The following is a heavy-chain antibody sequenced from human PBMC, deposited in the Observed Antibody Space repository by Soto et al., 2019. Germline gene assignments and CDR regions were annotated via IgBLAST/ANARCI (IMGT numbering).Heavy chain of an antibody. V-gene: IGHV1-18*01. J-gene: IGHJ4*02. CDR3: ARDGRDYGDLRPFDY. D-gene: IGHD4-17*01. CDR2: ISAYNSNT. Sequence: ASVKVSCKASGYTFTSYGISWVRQAPGQGLEWMRWISAYNSNTNYAQKLQGRVTMTTDTSTSTAYMEMRSLRSDDTAVYYCARDGRDYGDLRPFDYWGQGTLVTVSS. CDR1: GYTFTSYG.